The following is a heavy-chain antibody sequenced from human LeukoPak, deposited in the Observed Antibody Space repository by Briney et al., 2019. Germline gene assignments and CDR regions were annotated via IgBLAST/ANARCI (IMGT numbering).Heavy chain of an antibody. CDR2: ISGSGGST. J-gene: IGHJ4*02. V-gene: IGHV3-23*01. D-gene: IGHD2-15*01. Sequence: GGSLRLSCAASGFTFSSYAMSWVRQAPGKGLEWVSAISGSGGSTYYADSVKGRFTISRDNSKNTLYLQMNSLRAEDTAVYYCAACSGGGCYQWGYWGQGTLVTVSS. CDR3: AACSGGGCYQWGY. CDR1: GFTFSSYA.